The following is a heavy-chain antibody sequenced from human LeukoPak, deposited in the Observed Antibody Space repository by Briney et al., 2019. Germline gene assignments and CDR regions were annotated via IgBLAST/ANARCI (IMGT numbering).Heavy chain of an antibody. J-gene: IGHJ4*02. CDR3: AREGYYDSSGSIDY. Sequence: GRSLRLSCAASGFTFSSYGMHWVRQAPGKGLEWVAVISYDGSNKYYADSVKGRFTISRDNSKNTLYLQMNSLRAEDTAVYYCAREGYYDSSGSIDYWGQGTLVTVSS. CDR2: ISYDGSNK. D-gene: IGHD3-22*01. V-gene: IGHV3-30*03. CDR1: GFTFSSYG.